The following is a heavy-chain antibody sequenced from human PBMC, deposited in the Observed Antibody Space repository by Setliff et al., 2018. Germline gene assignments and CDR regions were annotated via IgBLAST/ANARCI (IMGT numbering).Heavy chain of an antibody. CDR1: GGSISSGGYY. Sequence: PSETLSLTCTVSGGSISSGGYYWTWIRQPAGKGLEWIGSLYYSGDTYYNPSLKSRVTMSVDMSKNQFSLEMTSITAADAAVYYCARDRKEIVVKPPAASLDYWGQGTQVTVSS. CDR2: LYYSGDT. J-gene: IGHJ4*02. V-gene: IGHV4-39*02. D-gene: IGHD2-2*01. CDR3: ARDRKEIVVKPPAASLDY.